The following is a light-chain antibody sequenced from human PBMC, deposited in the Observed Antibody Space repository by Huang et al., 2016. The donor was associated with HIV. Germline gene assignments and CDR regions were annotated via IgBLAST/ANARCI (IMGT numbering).Light chain of an antibody. CDR3: QQYDSLPRT. V-gene: IGKV1-33*01. CDR2: DAA. Sequence: DIQMTQSPSSLSASIGDRVTITCRASRHIYSYLNWYQHRPGKAPKRLIYDAANLEVGVPSRFSGSGSGRNFTLIISSLQPEDFATYYCQQYDSLPRTFGPGTKV. CDR1: RHIYSY. J-gene: IGKJ3*01.